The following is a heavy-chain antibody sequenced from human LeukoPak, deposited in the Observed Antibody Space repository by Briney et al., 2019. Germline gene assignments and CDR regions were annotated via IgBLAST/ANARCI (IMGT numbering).Heavy chain of an antibody. D-gene: IGHD1-26*01. CDR2: INPNSGGT. CDR1: GYTFTGYY. Sequence: GASVKVSCKASGYTFTGYYMHWVRQAPGQGLEWMGWINPNSGGTNYAQKFQGRVTMTRDTSISTAYMELSRLRSDDTAVYYCARGDRRTWIVGATTLDYWGQGALVTVSS. V-gene: IGHV1-2*02. CDR3: ARGDRRTWIVGATTLDY. J-gene: IGHJ4*02.